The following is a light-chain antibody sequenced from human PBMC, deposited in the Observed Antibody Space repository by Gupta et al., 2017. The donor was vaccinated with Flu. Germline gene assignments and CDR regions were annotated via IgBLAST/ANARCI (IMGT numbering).Light chain of an antibody. J-gene: IGLJ2*01. V-gene: IGLV2-23*02. Sequence: PITISCTGTSSDVGSNNLVAWYQQHPGKAPKLMIYEVTKRPSGVSDRFSGSKSGNTASLTISGLQAEDEADYYCCSYAGSSTLVFGGGTKLTVL. CDR1: SSDVGSNNL. CDR3: CSYAGSSTLV. CDR2: EVT.